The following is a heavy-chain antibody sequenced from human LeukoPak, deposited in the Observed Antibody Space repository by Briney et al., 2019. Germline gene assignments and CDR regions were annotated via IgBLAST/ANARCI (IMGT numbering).Heavy chain of an antibody. CDR3: VYTSRGIRNLFDY. CDR1: GFTFSSYG. J-gene: IGHJ4*02. D-gene: IGHD3-16*01. Sequence: GGSLRLSCAASGFTFSSYGMHWVRQAPGKGLEWVAFIRYDGSNKYYADTVKGRFTISRDNSKNTLYLQMNSLRAEDTAVYYCVYTSRGIRNLFDYWGQGTLVTVSS. V-gene: IGHV3-30*02. CDR2: IRYDGSNK.